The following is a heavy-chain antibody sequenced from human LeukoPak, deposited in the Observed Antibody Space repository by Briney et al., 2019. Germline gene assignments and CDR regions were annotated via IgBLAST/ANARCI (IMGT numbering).Heavy chain of an antibody. CDR3: ARGDKRESPFDP. D-gene: IGHD1-26*01. J-gene: IGHJ5*02. CDR1: GYTFTDYY. CDR2: INPNSGGT. Sequence: ASVKVSCKASGYTFTDYYMHWVRQAPGQGLEWMGWINPNSGGTNYAQKFQGRVTMTRDKSISTAYMELYSLRSDDTAVYYCARGDKRESPFDPWGQGTLITVSS. V-gene: IGHV1-2*02.